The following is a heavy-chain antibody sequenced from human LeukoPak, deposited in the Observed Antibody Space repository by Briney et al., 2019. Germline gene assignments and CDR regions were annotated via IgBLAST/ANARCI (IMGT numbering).Heavy chain of an antibody. CDR2: ISSDGSHE. CDR1: GFTFSSYG. J-gene: IGHJ4*02. Sequence: PGGSLRLSCAASGFTFSSYGMHWVRQAPGKGLEWVAVISSDGSHENYADSVKGRFTVSRDNSKNTLYLQMDSLRHEDTAVYYCAKDDYSGYYYTDYWGQGTLVTVSS. V-gene: IGHV3-30*18. CDR3: AKDDYSGYYYTDY. D-gene: IGHD3-22*01.